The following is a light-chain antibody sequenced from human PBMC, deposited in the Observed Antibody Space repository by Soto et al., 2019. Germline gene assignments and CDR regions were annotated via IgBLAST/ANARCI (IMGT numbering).Light chain of an antibody. V-gene: IGKV3D-15*01. Sequence: EIVMTQSPATLSVSPGERVSLSCRASQSVNSKLAWYQQKPGQAPRLLIYGASNRATGIPDRFSGSGSGTDFTLTISSLEPEDFAVYYCQQRSDWSSVTFGGGTKVDIK. CDR3: QQRSDWSSVT. CDR1: QSVNSK. J-gene: IGKJ4*01. CDR2: GAS.